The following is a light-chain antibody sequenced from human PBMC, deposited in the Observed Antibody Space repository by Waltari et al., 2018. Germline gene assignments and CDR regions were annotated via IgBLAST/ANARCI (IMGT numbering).Light chain of an antibody. J-gene: IGKJ2*01. CDR1: QSISTW. Sequence: DIQMTQSPSTLSASVGDRVIISCWASQSISTWLAWYQQKPGKAPKLLISKASTVETGVPSRFSGSGSGTAFTLTISSLQPDDFATYYCQQYNGLSYTFGQGTKLEIK. V-gene: IGKV1-5*03. CDR2: KAS. CDR3: QQYNGLSYT.